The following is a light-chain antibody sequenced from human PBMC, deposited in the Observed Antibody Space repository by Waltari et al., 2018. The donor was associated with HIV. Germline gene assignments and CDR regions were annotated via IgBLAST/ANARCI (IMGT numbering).Light chain of an antibody. V-gene: IGLV1-47*01. CDR2: RNN. CDR3: AAWDDSLSGFYV. CDR1: SFIIGSTS. J-gene: IGLJ1*01. Sequence: QSVLPQPPSPSGTPGQRATIRCPGSSFIIGSTSVYWSQQLPGAAPKLLIYRNNQRPSGVPDRFSGSKSGTSASLAISGLRSEDEADYYCAAWDDSLSGFYVVGTGTKVTVL.